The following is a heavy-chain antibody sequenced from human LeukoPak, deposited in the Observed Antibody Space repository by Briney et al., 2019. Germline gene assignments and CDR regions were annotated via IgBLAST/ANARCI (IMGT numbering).Heavy chain of an antibody. V-gene: IGHV1-69*13. D-gene: IGHD1-20*01. J-gene: IGHJ4*02. Sequence: SVKVSCKASGGTFSGYAISWVRQAPGQGLEWMGGIIPIFGTANYAQKFQGRVTITADESTSTAYMELSSLRSEDTAVYYCARVGNWNDYDDYWGQGTLVTVSS. CDR2: IIPIFGTA. CDR3: ARVGNWNDYDDY. CDR1: GGTFSGYA.